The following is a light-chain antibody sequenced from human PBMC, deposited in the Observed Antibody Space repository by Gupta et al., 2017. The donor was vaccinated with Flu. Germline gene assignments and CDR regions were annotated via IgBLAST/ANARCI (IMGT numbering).Light chain of an antibody. Sequence: DVVMTQSPLSLPVTLGQPAYISVRSSRSLVYSDGSIYFSCFHQGPGQSPRRLIYKVSNRDSGVPDIFSGSGSGTDCTLIISRVEAEDVGFYYCMQANHWPTFGQGTKLEIK. V-gene: IGKV2-30*01. J-gene: IGKJ2*01. CDR3: MQANHWPT. CDR2: KVS. CDR1: RSLVYSDGSIY.